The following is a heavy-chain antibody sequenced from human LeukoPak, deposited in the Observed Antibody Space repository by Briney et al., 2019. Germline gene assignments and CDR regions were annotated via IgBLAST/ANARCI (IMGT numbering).Heavy chain of an antibody. CDR2: ISSSSSYI. CDR1: GFTFSSYS. Sequence: GGSLRLSCAASGFTFSSYSMNWVRQAPGKGLEWVSSISSSSSYIYYADSVKGRFTISRDNSKNTLYLQMNSLRAEDTAVYYCASGYYDILTGPSNDAFDIWGQGTMVTVSS. V-gene: IGHV3-21*01. CDR3: ASGYYDILTGPSNDAFDI. D-gene: IGHD3-9*01. J-gene: IGHJ3*02.